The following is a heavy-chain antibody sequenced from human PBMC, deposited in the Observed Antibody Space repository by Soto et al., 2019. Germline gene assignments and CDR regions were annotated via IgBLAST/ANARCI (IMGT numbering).Heavy chain of an antibody. CDR3: ASEKYYDFWSGSESWFDP. Sequence: ASVKVSCKASGYTFTSYYMHWVRQAPGQGLEWMGKINPSGGSTSYAQKFQGRVTMTRDTSTSTVYMELSSLRSEDTAVYYCASEKYYDFWSGSESWFDPWGQGTLVTVSS. J-gene: IGHJ5*02. CDR1: GYTFTSYY. V-gene: IGHV1-46*03. CDR2: INPSGGST. D-gene: IGHD3-3*01.